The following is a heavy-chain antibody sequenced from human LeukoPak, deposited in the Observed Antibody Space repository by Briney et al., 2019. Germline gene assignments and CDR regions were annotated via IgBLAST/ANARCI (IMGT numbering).Heavy chain of an antibody. CDR3: VSGALLGAVAGTGWFDP. Sequence: ASVKVSCKASGYTFTGYYMHWVRQAPGQGLEWMGWINPNSGGTNYAQKFQGRVTMTRDTSISTAYMELSRLRSDDTAVYYCVSGALLGAVAGTGWFDPWGQGTLVTVSS. J-gene: IGHJ5*02. CDR2: INPNSGGT. CDR1: GYTFTGYY. V-gene: IGHV1-2*02. D-gene: IGHD6-19*01.